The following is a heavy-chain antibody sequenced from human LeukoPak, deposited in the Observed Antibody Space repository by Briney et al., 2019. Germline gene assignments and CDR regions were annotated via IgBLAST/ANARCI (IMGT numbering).Heavy chain of an antibody. J-gene: IGHJ4*02. V-gene: IGHV3-53*01. CDR3: ARRAGAYSHPYDY. Sequence: GGSLRLSCTVSGFTVSSNSTSWVRQAPGKGLEWVSFIYSDNTHYSDSVKGRFTISRDNSKNTLYLQMNSLRAKDTAVYYCARRAGAYSHPYDYWGQGTLVTVSS. CDR2: IYSDNT. D-gene: IGHD2-15*01. CDR1: GFTVSSNS.